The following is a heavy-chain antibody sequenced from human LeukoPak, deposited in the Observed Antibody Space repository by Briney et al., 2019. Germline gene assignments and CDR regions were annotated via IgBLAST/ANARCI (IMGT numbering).Heavy chain of an antibody. D-gene: IGHD2-15*01. CDR1: GFTFDDYG. CDR2: INWNGGST. Sequence: GGSLRLSCAASGFTFDDYGMTWVRQTPGKGLEWVSTINWNGGSTAYADSVKGRFTISRDNAKNSLYLQMNSLRAEDAAVYYCAKEDCSGGRCYSLHYWGQGTLVTASS. V-gene: IGHV3-20*04. J-gene: IGHJ4*02. CDR3: AKEDCSGGRCYSLHY.